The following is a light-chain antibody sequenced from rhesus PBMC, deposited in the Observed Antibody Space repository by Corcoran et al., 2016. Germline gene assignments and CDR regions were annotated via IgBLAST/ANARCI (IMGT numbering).Light chain of an antibody. J-gene: IGKJ1*01. V-gene: IGKV1S12*01. CDR3: QHYYDNPWT. Sequence: DIQMTQSPSALSASVGDRVTISCRASQNIYSNLAWYQQKPGKAPKLLIYAASSLQTGIPSWFSGRGSGTDFTLTISRLQPEDSAAYYCQHYYDNPWTFGQGTKVEIK. CDR1: QNIYSN. CDR2: AAS.